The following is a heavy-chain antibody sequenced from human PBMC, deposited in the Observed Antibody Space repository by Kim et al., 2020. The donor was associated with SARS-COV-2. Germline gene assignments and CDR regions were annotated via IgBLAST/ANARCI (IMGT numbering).Heavy chain of an antibody. CDR3: AAYCGGDCYSKVDI. V-gene: IGHV3-23*01. Sequence: GGSLRLSCAASGFTFSSYAMSWVRQAPGKGLEWVSAISGSGGSTYYADSVKGRFTISRDNSKNTLYLQMNSLRAEDTAVYYCAAYCGGDCYSKVDIWGQGTMVTVSS. D-gene: IGHD2-21*02. J-gene: IGHJ3*02. CDR1: GFTFSSYA. CDR2: ISGSGGST.